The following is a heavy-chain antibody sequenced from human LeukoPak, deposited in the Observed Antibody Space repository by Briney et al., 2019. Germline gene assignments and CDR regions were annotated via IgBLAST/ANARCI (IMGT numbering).Heavy chain of an antibody. V-gene: IGHV3-30*04. CDR1: GFTFSSYA. CDR3: ARARPSMWIDY. D-gene: IGHD5-12*01. J-gene: IGHJ4*02. Sequence: GRSLRLSCAASGFTFSSYAMYWVRQAPGKGLEWVAVISYDGSDKFYADSVKGRFTISRDSSKNTLYLQMNSLRPEDTAVYYRARARPSMWIDYWGQGTLVTVSS. CDR2: ISYDGSDK.